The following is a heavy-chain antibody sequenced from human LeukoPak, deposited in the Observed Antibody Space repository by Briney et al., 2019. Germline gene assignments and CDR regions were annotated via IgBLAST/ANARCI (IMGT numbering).Heavy chain of an antibody. V-gene: IGHV3-23*01. CDR3: ARRYCSGATCYVGFDY. J-gene: IGHJ4*02. D-gene: IGHD2-15*01. CDR1: GFTFTNYD. CDR2: ISGSGDRT. Sequence: PGGSLRLSCATSGFTFTNYDLNWVRQAPGKGPEWVSAISGSGDRTSYADSVKGRFTISRDNSKNVVHLRMNSLRAEDTAMYYCARRYCSGATCYVGFDYWGQGSLVTVSS.